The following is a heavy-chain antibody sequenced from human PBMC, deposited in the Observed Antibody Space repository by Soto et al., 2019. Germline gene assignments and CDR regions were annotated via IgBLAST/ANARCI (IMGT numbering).Heavy chain of an antibody. J-gene: IGHJ4*02. CDR1: GYNFNQYY. Sequence: QVQLVLSGPEVRKPGASARLSCATSGYNFNQYYIHWVRQAPGQGLEWMGIINLRGGTTEYAHKFRGTVTVTGDTSTRTAYMELSSLRSEDTAVYFCPRGPDDSDVPRWDHWGQGTLITVSS. CDR2: INLRGGTT. D-gene: IGHD4-17*01. CDR3: PRGPDDSDVPRWDH. V-gene: IGHV1-46*02.